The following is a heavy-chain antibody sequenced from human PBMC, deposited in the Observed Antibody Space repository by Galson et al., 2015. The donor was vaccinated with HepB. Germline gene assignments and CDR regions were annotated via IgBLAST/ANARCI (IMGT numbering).Heavy chain of an antibody. J-gene: IGHJ4*02. Sequence: SVKVSCKASGGTFSSYAISWVRQAPGQGLEWMGGIIPILGIANYAQKFQGRVTITADKSTSTAYMELSSLRSEDTAVYYCASFWDDSSGYYYLPDYWGQGTLVTVSS. CDR2: IIPILGIA. V-gene: IGHV1-69*10. CDR3: ASFWDDSSGYYYLPDY. D-gene: IGHD3-22*01. CDR1: GGTFSSYA.